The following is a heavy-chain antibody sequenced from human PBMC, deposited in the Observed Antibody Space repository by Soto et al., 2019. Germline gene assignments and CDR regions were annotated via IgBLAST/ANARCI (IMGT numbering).Heavy chain of an antibody. D-gene: IGHD1-26*01. V-gene: IGHV4-31*03. CDR1: GGSISSGGYY. CDR3: ARATYSGSYYLVN. J-gene: IGHJ4*02. CDR2: IYYSGST. Sequence: SETLSLTCTVSGGSISSGGYYWSWIRQHPGKGLEWIGYIYYSGSTYYDPSLKSRVTISVDTSKNQFSLKLSSVTAADTAVYYCARATYSGSYYLVNWGQGTLVTVSS.